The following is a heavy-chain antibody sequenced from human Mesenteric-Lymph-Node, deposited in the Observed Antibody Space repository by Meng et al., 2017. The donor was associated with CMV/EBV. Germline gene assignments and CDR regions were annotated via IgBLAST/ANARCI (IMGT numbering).Heavy chain of an antibody. J-gene: IGHJ6*02. CDR2: ISGSGRIK. CDR3: ALNDDYGDQLYGMDV. CDR1: GFTFSGYY. V-gene: IGHV3-11*04. Sequence: GGSLRLSCVASGFTFSGYYMSWIRQALGKGLEWVSYISGSGRIKYNAGSVKGRFSISSDNAKNSLSLQMDSLRVEDTAMYYCALNDDYGDQLYGMDVWGQGTTVTVSS. D-gene: IGHD4-17*01.